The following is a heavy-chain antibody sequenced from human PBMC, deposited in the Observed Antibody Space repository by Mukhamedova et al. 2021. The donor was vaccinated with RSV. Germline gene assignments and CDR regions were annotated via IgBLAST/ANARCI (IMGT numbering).Heavy chain of an antibody. D-gene: IGHD1-26*01. V-gene: IGHV4-39*01. CDR2: YSGST. Sequence: YSGSTYYNPSLKRRVTISVDTSKNQFSLKLSSVTAADTAVYYCARQLVGATTYFQHWGQGTLVTVSS. J-gene: IGHJ1*01. CDR3: ARQLVGATTYFQH.